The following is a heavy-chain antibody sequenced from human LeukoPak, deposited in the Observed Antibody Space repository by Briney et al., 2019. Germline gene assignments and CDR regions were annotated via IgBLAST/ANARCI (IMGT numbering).Heavy chain of an antibody. D-gene: IGHD3-3*01. V-gene: IGHV3-23*01. Sequence: GGSLRLSCAASGFTFNNYVMSWVRQAPGKGLEWVSSISGSGGDTYYADSVKGRFTVSRDNSKNMLHLEMNILRTEDTAVYFCAKGGGGLEWLLWSHWGQGTLVTVSS. CDR2: ISGSGGDT. J-gene: IGHJ4*02. CDR1: GFTFNNYV. CDR3: AKGGGGLEWLLWSH.